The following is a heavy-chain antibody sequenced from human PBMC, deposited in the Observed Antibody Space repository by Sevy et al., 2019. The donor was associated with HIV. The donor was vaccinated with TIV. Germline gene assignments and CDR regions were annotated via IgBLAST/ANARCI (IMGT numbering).Heavy chain of an antibody. V-gene: IGHV3-33*06. CDR1: GFIFSTHG. Sequence: GGSLRLSCVASGFIFSTHGMHWVRQAPDKGLEWVAVIWYDGSNIYYADSVKGRFTISRDNSKNTVYLQMNSLRAEDTAVYYCVKDRRWGDFDAFDVWGHGTMVTVSS. CDR3: VKDRRWGDFDAFDV. D-gene: IGHD2-21*02. CDR2: IWYDGSNI. J-gene: IGHJ3*01.